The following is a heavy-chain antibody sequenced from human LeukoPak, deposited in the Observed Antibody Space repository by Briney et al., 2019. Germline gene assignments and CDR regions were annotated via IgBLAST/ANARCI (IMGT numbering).Heavy chain of an antibody. D-gene: IGHD2-21*02. Sequence: GESLKISCKGSGYSFSNYWIGWVRQMPGKGLEWMGIIYPGDSNTRYSPSFQGQVTISADKSISTAYLQCTSLKASDTAIYYCARQPLVRDCGGDCEFDYWGQGTRVSVSS. CDR3: ARQPLVRDCGGDCEFDY. CDR1: GYSFSNYW. CDR2: IYPGDSNT. J-gene: IGHJ4*02. V-gene: IGHV5-51*01.